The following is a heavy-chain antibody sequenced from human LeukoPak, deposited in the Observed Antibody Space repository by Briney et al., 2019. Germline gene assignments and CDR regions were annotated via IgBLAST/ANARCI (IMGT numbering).Heavy chain of an antibody. CDR1: GGSISSSSYY. CDR2: IYYSGST. J-gene: IGHJ4*02. CDR3: ARQKTVVGAARYYFDY. D-gene: IGHD1-26*01. V-gene: IGHV4-39*01. Sequence: SGTLSLTCTVSGGSISSSSYYWGWIRQPPGKGLEWIGSIYYSGSTYYNPSLKSRVTISVDTSKNQFSLKLSSVTAADTAVYYCARQKTVVGAARYYFDYWGQGTLVTVSS.